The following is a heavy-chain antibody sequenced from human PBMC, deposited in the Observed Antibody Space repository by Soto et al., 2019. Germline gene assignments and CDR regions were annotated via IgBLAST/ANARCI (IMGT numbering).Heavy chain of an antibody. CDR3: ARDSQPNYGSSWPNY. CDR2: IKQDGSEI. Sequence: EVQLVESGGGLVQPGGSLRLSCAASGFTFSSYWMTWVRQAPGKGLEWVANIKQDGSEIYYVDSVKGRFTVSRDNAKNSLYLQMNSLSAEDAAMYYCARDSQPNYGSSWPNYWGQGTLVIVSS. D-gene: IGHD6-13*01. V-gene: IGHV3-7*01. J-gene: IGHJ4*02. CDR1: GFTFSSYW.